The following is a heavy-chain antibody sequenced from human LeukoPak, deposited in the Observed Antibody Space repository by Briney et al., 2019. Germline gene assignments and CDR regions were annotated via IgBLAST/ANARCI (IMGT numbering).Heavy chain of an antibody. D-gene: IGHD2-21*02. V-gene: IGHV3-11*01. Sequence: GGSLRLSCAASGFTFSDYYMSWIRQAPGKGLEWVSYISSSGSTIYYADSVKGRFTISRDNAKNSLYLQMNSLRAEDTAVYYCARVGSDVVVTRHYYMDVWGKGTTVTISS. CDR2: ISSSGSTI. CDR3: ARVGSDVVVTRHYYMDV. CDR1: GFTFSDYY. J-gene: IGHJ6*03.